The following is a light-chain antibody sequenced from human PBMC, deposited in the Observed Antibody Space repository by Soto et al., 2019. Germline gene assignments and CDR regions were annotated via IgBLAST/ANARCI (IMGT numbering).Light chain of an antibody. CDR2: GVS. CDR3: WSYAGSYSFEV. V-gene: IGLV2-14*01. CDR1: SSDVGGYNY. J-gene: IGLJ3*02. Sequence: QSALTQPASVSGSPGQSITISCTGTSSDVGGYNYVSWYQQHPGKAPKLMIYGVSNRPSGVSNRFSGSKSGNTASLTISGLQAEDEADYYCWSYAGSYSFEVFGGGTKVTVL.